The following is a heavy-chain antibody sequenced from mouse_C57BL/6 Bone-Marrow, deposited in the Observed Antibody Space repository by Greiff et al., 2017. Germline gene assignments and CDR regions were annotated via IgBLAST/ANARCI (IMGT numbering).Heavy chain of an antibody. CDR2: IYPYNGVS. J-gene: IGHJ4*01. D-gene: IGHD1-1*01. CDR1: GYSFTGYY. Sequence: VQLQQSGPELVKPGASVKISCKASGYSFTGYYMHWVKQSHGNILDWIGYIYPYNGVSSYNQKFKGKATLTVDKSSSTAYMELRSLTSEDSAVYYCARDYYGSSAYYAMDYWGQGTSVTVSS. CDR3: ARDYYGSSAYYAMDY. V-gene: IGHV1-31*01.